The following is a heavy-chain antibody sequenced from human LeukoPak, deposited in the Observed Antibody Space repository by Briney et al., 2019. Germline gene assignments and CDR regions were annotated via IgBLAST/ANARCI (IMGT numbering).Heavy chain of an antibody. J-gene: IGHJ5*02. CDR3: ARHHFWFEP. V-gene: IGHV4-39*01. D-gene: IGHD3-3*02. Sequence: SETLSLTCTVSGGSISSSSYYWGWIRQPPGKGLEWIGSIYYSGSTYYNPSLKSRVTISVDTSKNQFSLKLSSVTAADTAVYYCARHHFWFEPWGQGTLVTVSS. CDR2: IYYSGST. CDR1: GGSISSSSYY.